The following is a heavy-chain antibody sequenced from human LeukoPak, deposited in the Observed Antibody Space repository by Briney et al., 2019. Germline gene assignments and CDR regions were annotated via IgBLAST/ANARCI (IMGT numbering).Heavy chain of an antibody. V-gene: IGHV3-21*01. CDR1: GFTFSSYG. CDR3: ARGLGIAVAGYFDY. Sequence: GGSLRLSCAASGFTFSSYGMHWVRQAPGKGLEWVSSISSSSSYIYYADSVKGRFTISRDNAKNSLYLQMNSLRAEDTAVYYCARGLGIAVAGYFDYWGQGTLVTVSS. D-gene: IGHD6-19*01. J-gene: IGHJ4*02. CDR2: ISSSSSYI.